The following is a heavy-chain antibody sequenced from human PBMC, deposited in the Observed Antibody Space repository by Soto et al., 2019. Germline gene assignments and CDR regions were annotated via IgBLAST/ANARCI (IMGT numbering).Heavy chain of an antibody. Sequence: QITLKESGPTVVKPTETLTLTCTFSGFSLTTSGVGVGWVCQSPGKAPEWLALIYWDDDKRYSTSLKSRLTITKDTSKNQVVLTMANVDPADTATYYCAHRVLRTVFGLVTTTAIYFDFWGQGTPVVVSS. CDR2: IYWDDDK. J-gene: IGHJ4*02. CDR1: GFSLTTSGVG. CDR3: AHRVLRTVFGLVTTTAIYFDF. D-gene: IGHD3-3*01. V-gene: IGHV2-5*02.